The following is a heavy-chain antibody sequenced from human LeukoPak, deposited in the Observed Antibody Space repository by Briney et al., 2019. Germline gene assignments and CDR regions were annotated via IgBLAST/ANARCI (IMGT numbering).Heavy chain of an antibody. D-gene: IGHD4-23*01. CDR1: DYSISSGYY. Sequence: NPSETLSLTCSVSDYSISSGYYWGWIRQAPGKGLEWIGSIYKSGSTNYNPSLKSRVTISVDTSKNQFSLKLSSVTAADTAVYYCARDLNYGGNLGYWGQGTLVTVSS. V-gene: IGHV4-38-2*02. CDR3: ARDLNYGGNLGY. J-gene: IGHJ4*02. CDR2: IYKSGST.